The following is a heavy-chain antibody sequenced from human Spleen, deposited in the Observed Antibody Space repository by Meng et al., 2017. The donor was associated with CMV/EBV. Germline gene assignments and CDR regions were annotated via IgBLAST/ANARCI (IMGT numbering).Heavy chain of an antibody. Sequence: SCKASGGTFNTYTFNWVRQAPGRGLEWMGGIIPYLGEPTYAQTFQGRVTITADRSTTAYMELSSLRSEDTAVYYCAGRGPYGRALDIWGQGTMVTVSS. CDR1: GGTFNTYT. D-gene: IGHD3-10*01. CDR2: IIPYLGEP. CDR3: AGRGPYGRALDI. J-gene: IGHJ3*02. V-gene: IGHV1-69*02.